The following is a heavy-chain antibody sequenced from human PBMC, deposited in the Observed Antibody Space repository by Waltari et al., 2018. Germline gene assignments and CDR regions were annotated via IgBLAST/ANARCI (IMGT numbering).Heavy chain of an antibody. CDR2: MSGSGLI. V-gene: IGHV3-23*01. D-gene: IGHD3-16*01. CDR1: GFTLTSYT. Sequence: EMQLLESGGGVAEPGGSVRRACAASGFTLTSYTLNWVRQAPGRGLEWVSLMSGSGLIDYADSVKGRFTISRDNSKNTVFLQMDSLRAEDTAVYYCAKDEGNRRAPTFGMDVWGRGTTVIVS. CDR3: AKDEGNRRAPTFGMDV. J-gene: IGHJ6*02.